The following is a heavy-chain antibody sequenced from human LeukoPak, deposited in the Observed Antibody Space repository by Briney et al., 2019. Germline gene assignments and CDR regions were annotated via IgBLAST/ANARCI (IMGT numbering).Heavy chain of an antibody. CDR1: GGSISSGDYY. V-gene: IGHV4-30-4*08. D-gene: IGHD3-10*01. Sequence: SQTLSLTCTVSGGSISSGDYYWSWIRQPPGKGLEWIGYIYYSGSTYYNPSLKSRVTISVDTSKNQFSLKLSSVTAADTAVYYCAIYYGSGGRYYYYYMDVWGKGTRVTVSS. CDR3: AIYYGSGGRYYYYYMDV. J-gene: IGHJ6*03. CDR2: IYYSGST.